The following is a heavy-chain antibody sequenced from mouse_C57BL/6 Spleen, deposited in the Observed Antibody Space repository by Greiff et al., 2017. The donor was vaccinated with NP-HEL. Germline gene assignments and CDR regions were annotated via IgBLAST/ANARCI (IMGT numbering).Heavy chain of an antibody. CDR2: INPSSGYT. Sequence: LQESGAELARPGASVKMSCKASGYTFTSYTMHWVKQRPGQGLEWIGYINPSSGYTKYNQKFKDKATLTADKSSSTAYMQLSSLTSEDSAVYYCARRGYGSSLFDYWGQGTTLTVSS. J-gene: IGHJ2*01. CDR1: GYTFTSYT. V-gene: IGHV1-4*01. D-gene: IGHD1-1*01. CDR3: ARRGYGSSLFDY.